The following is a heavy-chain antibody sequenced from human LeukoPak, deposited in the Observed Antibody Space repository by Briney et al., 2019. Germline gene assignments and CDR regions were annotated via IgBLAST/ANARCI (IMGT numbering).Heavy chain of an antibody. Sequence: PSGGSLRLSCAASGFTFSTYSMHWVRQAPGKGLEYVSAISSNGGGTYYANSVKGRFTISRDNSKNTLYLQMGSLRAEDMAVYYCARVAVPATLNYYMDVWGKGTSVTVSS. CDR3: ARVAVPATLNYYMDV. CDR1: GFTFSTYS. D-gene: IGHD2-2*01. V-gene: IGHV3-64*01. CDR2: ISSNGGGT. J-gene: IGHJ6*03.